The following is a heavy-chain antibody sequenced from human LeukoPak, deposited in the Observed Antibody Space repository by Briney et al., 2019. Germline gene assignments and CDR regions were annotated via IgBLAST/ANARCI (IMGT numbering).Heavy chain of an antibody. J-gene: IGHJ4*02. V-gene: IGHV4-59*01. CDR3: ARGGYSSAWYVFDY. Sequence: SETLSLTCTVSGGSISSSYWSWIRQPPGKGLEWIGYIYYSGSTNSNPSLKSRVTISVDTSKNQFSLKLTSVIAADTAVYYCARGGYSSAWYVFDYWGQGTLVTVSS. CDR2: IYYSGST. D-gene: IGHD6-19*01. CDR1: GGSISSSY.